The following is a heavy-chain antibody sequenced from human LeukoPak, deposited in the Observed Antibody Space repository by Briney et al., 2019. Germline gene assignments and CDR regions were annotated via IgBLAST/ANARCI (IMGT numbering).Heavy chain of an antibody. D-gene: IGHD5-24*01. CDR1: GFTFSSYA. Sequence: GGSLRLSCAASGFTFSSYAMHWVRQAPGKGLEWVAVISYDGSNKYYADSVEGRFTISRDNSKNTLYLQMNSLRAEDTAVYYCARVPDGYSNYFDYWGQGTLVTVSS. J-gene: IGHJ4*02. V-gene: IGHV3-30*04. CDR2: ISYDGSNK. CDR3: ARVPDGYSNYFDY.